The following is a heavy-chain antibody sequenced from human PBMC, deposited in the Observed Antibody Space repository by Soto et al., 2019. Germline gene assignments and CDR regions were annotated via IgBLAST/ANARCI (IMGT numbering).Heavy chain of an antibody. J-gene: IGHJ3*02. CDR1: GLTVSSNY. V-gene: IGHV3-53*02. Sequence: VQLVETGGGLIQPGGSLRLSCAASGLTVSSNYMNWVRQAPGKGLEWVSVLYSGGSTHYAGSVKSRFIISRDNSKNTLYLQMNSLRVEDTAVYYCGIDRPGDEGDGFDIWGHGTMVTVSS. CDR3: GIDRPGDEGDGFDI. D-gene: IGHD3-10*01. CDR2: LYSGGST.